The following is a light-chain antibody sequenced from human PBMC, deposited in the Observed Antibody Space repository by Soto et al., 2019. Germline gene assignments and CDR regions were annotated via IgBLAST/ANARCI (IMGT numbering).Light chain of an antibody. J-gene: IGKJ3*01. CDR1: QTISSY. CDR3: QQSYSTPFT. Sequence: DIQMTQSPSSLSASVGDRVTITCRASQTISSYLIWYQQKPGKAPKLLIYAASSLQSAVPSRFSGSGSGTDFTLTISSLQPEDFATYYCQQSYSTPFTFGPGTKVDIK. CDR2: AAS. V-gene: IGKV1-39*01.